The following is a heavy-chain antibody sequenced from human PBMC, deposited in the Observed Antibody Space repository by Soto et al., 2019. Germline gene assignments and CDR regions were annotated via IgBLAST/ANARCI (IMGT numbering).Heavy chain of an antibody. CDR2: IVVGSGNT. V-gene: IGHV1-58*01. D-gene: IGHD4-4*01. CDR3: AAVIMTTSWFDP. CDR1: GFTFTSSA. Sequence: ASVKVSCKASGFTFTSSAVQWVRQARGQRLEWIGWIVVGSGNTNYAQKFQERVTITRDMSTSTAYMELSSLRSEDTAVYYCAAVIMTTSWFDPWGQGTLVTVSS. J-gene: IGHJ5*02.